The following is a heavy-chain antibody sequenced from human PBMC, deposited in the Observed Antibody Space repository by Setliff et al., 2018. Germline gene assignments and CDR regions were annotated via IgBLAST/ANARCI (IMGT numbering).Heavy chain of an antibody. D-gene: IGHD3-22*01. CDR3: ARVGVPSGYWYYLDY. CDR1: GYTLSNSI. Sequence: ASVKVSCKASGYTLSNSILSWVRQAPGQGLEWVGWISAYNGKTYSAQKFQDRVTLTTHTSTNMGYLELRDLRSDDTAIYYCARVGVPSGYWYYLDYWVQGTQVTVSS. J-gene: IGHJ4*02. CDR2: ISAYNGKT. V-gene: IGHV1-18*01.